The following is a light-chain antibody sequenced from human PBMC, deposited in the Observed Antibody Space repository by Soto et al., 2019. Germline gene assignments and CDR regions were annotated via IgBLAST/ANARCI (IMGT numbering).Light chain of an antibody. CDR1: QSISTY. Sequence: IVLTQSPATLSLSPGERATLSCRAGQSISTYLAWYQQKSGQAPRLLLYGASTRATGIPDRFSGSGSGTDFTLTISSLQPEDFATYYCQQANSFPITFGQGTRLEIK. CDR2: GAS. J-gene: IGKJ5*01. V-gene: IGKV3-11*01. CDR3: QQANSFPIT.